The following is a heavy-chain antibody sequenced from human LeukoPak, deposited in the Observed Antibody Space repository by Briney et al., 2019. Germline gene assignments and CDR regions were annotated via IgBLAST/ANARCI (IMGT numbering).Heavy chain of an antibody. D-gene: IGHD3-9*01. CDR3: ARDSPTQYFTPGDY. Sequence: GASVKVSCKASGYTFTGYYMHWVRQAPGQGLEWMGWINTNTGNPTYAQGFTGRFVFSLDTSVSTAYLQISSLKAEDTAVYYCARDSPTQYFTPGDYWGQGTLVTVSS. CDR2: INTNTGNP. CDR1: GYTFTGYY. V-gene: IGHV7-4-1*02. J-gene: IGHJ4*02.